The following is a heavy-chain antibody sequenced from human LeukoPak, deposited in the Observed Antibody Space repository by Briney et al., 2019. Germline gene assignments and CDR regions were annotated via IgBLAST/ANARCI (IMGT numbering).Heavy chain of an antibody. CDR3: ARAPPGSGSYYNLDY. CDR1: GGSISSYY. CDR2: INHSGST. J-gene: IGHJ4*02. Sequence: SETLSLTCTVSGGSISSYYWSWIRQPPGKGLEWIGEINHSGSTNYNPSLKSRVTISVDTSKNQFSLKLSSVTAADTAVYYCARAPPGSGSYYNLDYWGQGTLVTVSS. V-gene: IGHV4-34*01. D-gene: IGHD3-10*01.